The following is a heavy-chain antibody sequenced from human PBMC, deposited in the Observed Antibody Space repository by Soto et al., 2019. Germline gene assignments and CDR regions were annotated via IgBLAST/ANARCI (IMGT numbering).Heavy chain of an antibody. J-gene: IGHJ4*02. CDR1: GFSVSNID. CDR2: IYSGGNT. D-gene: IGHD2-8*01. V-gene: IGHV3-53*01. Sequence: GSLILSCVVSGFSVSNIDMIWVRQAPGKGLECVSLIYSGGNTYYAESVKGRFTISRDNSKNTLYLQMNSLRAEDTAVYYCARDHRLYGNFDYWGQGTVVTVSS. CDR3: ARDHRLYGNFDY.